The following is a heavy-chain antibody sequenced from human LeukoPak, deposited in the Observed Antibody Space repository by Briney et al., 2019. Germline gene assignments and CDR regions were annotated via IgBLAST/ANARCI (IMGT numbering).Heavy chain of an antibody. D-gene: IGHD1-26*01. V-gene: IGHV1-46*01. J-gene: IGHJ4*02. Sequence: GASVKVSCKASGGTFSSYAISWVRQAPGQGLEWMGIINPSGGSTSYAQKFQGRVTMTRDTSTSTVYMELSSLRSEDTAVYYCARMLLGGSYFGGLYFDYWGQGTLVTVSS. CDR1: GGTFSSYA. CDR2: INPSGGST. CDR3: ARMLLGGSYFGGLYFDY.